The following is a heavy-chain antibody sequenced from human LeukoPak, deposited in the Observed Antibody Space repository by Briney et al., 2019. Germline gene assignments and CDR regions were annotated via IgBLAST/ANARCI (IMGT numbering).Heavy chain of an antibody. CDR2: ITWDSTGI. CDR3: AKSAGYSSGGPFDI. CDR1: GFIFHDYS. Sequence: QSGGSLRLSCAASGFIFHDYSMHWVRQVPGKGLEWVAGITWDSTGIGYADSVKGRFTISIDNAKNSPYLQIDSLRTEDMALYYCAKSAGYSSGGPFDIWGQGTLVTVSS. J-gene: IGHJ4*02. V-gene: IGHV3-9*03. D-gene: IGHD6-19*01.